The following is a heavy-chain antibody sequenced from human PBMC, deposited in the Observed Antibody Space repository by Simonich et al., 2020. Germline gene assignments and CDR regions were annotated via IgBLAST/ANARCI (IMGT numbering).Heavy chain of an antibody. D-gene: IGHD3-10*01. CDR1: GFTFSGSA. Sequence: EVQLVESGGGLVQPGGSLKLSCAASGFTFSGSAMHWVRQASGKGLEWVGRIRSKANSYATAYAASVKGRFTISRDDSKKTAYLQMNSLKTEDTAVYYCTRFDYYGSGSYYFDYWGQGTLVTVSS. CDR3: TRFDYYGSGSYYFDY. CDR2: IRSKANSYAT. J-gene: IGHJ4*02. V-gene: IGHV3-73*02.